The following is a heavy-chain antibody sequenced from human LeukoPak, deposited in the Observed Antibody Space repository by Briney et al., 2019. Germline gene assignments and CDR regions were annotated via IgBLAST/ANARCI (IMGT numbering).Heavy chain of an antibody. CDR2: FTGGDGSA. V-gene: IGHV3-23*01. Sequence: GGSLRLSCTGSGFTFSSFAMSWVRQAPGKGLEWVSTFTGGDGSAYYADSVKGRFTISRDNSKNTLYLQMNSLRAEDTALYYCAKEGFDYWGQGTLVTVSS. J-gene: IGHJ4*02. CDR3: AKEGFDY. CDR1: GFTFSSFA.